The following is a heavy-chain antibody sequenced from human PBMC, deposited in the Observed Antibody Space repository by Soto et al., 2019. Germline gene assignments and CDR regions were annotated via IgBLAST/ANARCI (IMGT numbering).Heavy chain of an antibody. V-gene: IGHV4-59*08. Sequence: PSETLSLTCTVSGGSISSYYWSWIRQPPGKGLEWIVYIYYSGSTNYNPSFMSRVTISVDTSKNQFSLMLSSVIAADTAVYYCSILEGDSSSPGDYYYYYYYMDVWGKGTTVTVSS. J-gene: IGHJ6*03. CDR2: IYYSGST. CDR1: GGSISSYY. D-gene: IGHD6-13*01. CDR3: SILEGDSSSPGDYYYYYYYMDV.